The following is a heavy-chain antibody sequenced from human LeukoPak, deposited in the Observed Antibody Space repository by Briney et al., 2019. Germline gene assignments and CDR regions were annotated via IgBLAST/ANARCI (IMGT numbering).Heavy chain of an antibody. CDR1: GFIFSGSA. V-gene: IGHV3-73*01. J-gene: IGHJ4*02. CDR2: IRSKANNYAT. CDR3: TSRSSRGVDYFDY. Sequence: GGSLRLSCAASGFIFSGSAMHWVRQASGKGLEWVGRIRSKANNYATAYAASVKGRFTISRDDSKNTAYLQMNSLKTEDTAVYYCTSRSSRGVDYFDYWGQGTLVTVSS.